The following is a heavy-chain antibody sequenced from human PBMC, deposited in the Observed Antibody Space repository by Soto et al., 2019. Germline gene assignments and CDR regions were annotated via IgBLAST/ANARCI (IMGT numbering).Heavy chain of an antibody. CDR2: ISAYNGNT. Sequence: ASVKVSCKASGYTFTSYGISWVRQAPGQGLDWMGWISAYNGNTNYAQKLQGRVTMTTDTSTSTAYMELRSLRSDHTAVYYCARNSQYYDFWSGYYGWFDPWGQGTLVTVSS. CDR3: ARNSQYYDFWSGYYGWFDP. D-gene: IGHD3-3*01. CDR1: GYTFTSYG. V-gene: IGHV1-18*01. J-gene: IGHJ5*02.